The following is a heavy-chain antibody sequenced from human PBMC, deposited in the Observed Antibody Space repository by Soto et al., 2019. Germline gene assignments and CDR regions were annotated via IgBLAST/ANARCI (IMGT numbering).Heavy chain of an antibody. V-gene: IGHV4-34*01. CDR3: AREPYSSSWYEVYYFDY. D-gene: IGHD6-13*01. J-gene: IGHJ4*02. CDR2: VNHSGST. Sequence: SETLSLTCAVYGGSFSGYYWSWIRQPPGKGLEWIGEVNHSGSTNYNPSLKSRVTISVDTSKNQFSLKLSSVTAADTAVYFCAREPYSSSWYEVYYFDYWGQGTPVTV. CDR1: GGSFSGYY.